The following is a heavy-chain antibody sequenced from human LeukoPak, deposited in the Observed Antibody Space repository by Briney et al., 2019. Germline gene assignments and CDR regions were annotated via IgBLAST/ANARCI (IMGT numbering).Heavy chain of an antibody. V-gene: IGHV3-23*01. D-gene: IGHD3-16*01. J-gene: IGHJ4*02. CDR1: GFTFSSYA. CDR3: TRGELDY. CDR2: IGGSGGRT. Sequence: GGSLRLSCAASGFTFSSYAMSWVRQAPGKGLEWVSAIGGSGGRTYYADSVKGRFTISRDNSKNTLYLQMNSLKTEDTAVYYCTRGELDYWGQGTLVTVSS.